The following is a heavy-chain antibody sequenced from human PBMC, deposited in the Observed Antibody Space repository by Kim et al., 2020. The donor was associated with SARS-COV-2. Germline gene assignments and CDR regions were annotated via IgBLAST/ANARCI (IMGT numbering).Heavy chain of an antibody. D-gene: IGHD7-27*01. Sequence: FTGYYMHWVRQAPGQGLEWMGWINPNSGGTNYAQKFQGRVTMTRDTSISTADMELSRRRSDDTAVYYCARAELTGDLRGWNFVLWDRGTLAT. V-gene: IGHV1-2*02. CDR2: INPNSGGT. CDR3: ARAELTGDLRGWNFVL. J-gene: IGHJ2*01. CDR1: FTGYY.